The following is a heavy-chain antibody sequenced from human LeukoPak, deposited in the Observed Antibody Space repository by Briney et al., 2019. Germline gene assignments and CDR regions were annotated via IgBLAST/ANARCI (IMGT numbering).Heavy chain of an antibody. CDR1: GITFSSNV. CDR2: ISGSAGTT. CDR3: AKDGAAGAIDYYYYGMDV. D-gene: IGHD6-13*01. V-gene: IGHV3-23*01. J-gene: IGHJ6*02. Sequence: GGSLRLSCAASGITFSSNVMSWVRQAPGKGLEWVSGISGSAGTTYYADSVKGRFTISRDSSKNTLYLQMNSLRDEDTAVYYCAKDGAAGAIDYYYYGMDVWGQGTTVTVSS.